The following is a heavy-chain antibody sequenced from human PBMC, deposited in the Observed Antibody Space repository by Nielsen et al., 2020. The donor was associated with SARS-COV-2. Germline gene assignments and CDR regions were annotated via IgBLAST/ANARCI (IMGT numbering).Heavy chain of an antibody. V-gene: IGHV3-9*01. CDR3: AKDPSDGYSSSWYFDY. CDR1: GFTFDDYA. D-gene: IGHD6-13*01. J-gene: IGHJ4*02. Sequence: ALRLSCAASGFTFDDYAMHWVRQAPGKGLEWASGISWNSGSIAYADSVKGRFTISRDNAKSSLYLQMNSLRAEDTALYYCAKDPSDGYSSSWYFDYWGQGTLVTVSS. CDR2: ISWNSGSI.